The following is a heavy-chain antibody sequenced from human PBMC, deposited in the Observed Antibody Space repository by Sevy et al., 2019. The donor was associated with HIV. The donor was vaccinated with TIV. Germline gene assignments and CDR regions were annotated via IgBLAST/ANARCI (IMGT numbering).Heavy chain of an antibody. CDR3: ARSGGSYDYGMDV. CDR1: EFTFSSYW. J-gene: IGHJ6*02. Sequence: ETLSLTCAASEFTFSSYWMSWVRQAPGKGLEWVANIKQDGSEKYYVDSVKGRFTISRDNAKNSMYLQMNSLRAEDTAVYYCARSGGSYDYGMDVWGQGTTVTVSS. CDR2: IKQDGSEK. D-gene: IGHD1-26*01. V-gene: IGHV3-7*01.